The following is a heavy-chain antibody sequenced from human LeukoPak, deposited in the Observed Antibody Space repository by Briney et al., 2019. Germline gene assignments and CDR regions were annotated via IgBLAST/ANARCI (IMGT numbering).Heavy chain of an antibody. CDR2: INAGNGNT. CDR3: ARVTGGSGWYWDWFDP. V-gene: IGHV1-3*01. CDR1: GYTFTSYA. J-gene: IGHJ5*02. Sequence: ASVKVSCKASGYTFTSYAKHWVRQAPGQRLEWMGWINAGNGNTKYSQKFQGRVTITRDTSASTAYMELSSLRSEDTAVYYCARVTGGSGWYWDWFDPWGQGTLVTVSS. D-gene: IGHD6-19*01.